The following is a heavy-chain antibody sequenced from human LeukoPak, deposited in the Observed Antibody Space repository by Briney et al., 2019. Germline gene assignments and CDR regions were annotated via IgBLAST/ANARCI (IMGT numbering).Heavy chain of an antibody. Sequence: PGGSLRLSCAASGFTFSSYGMHWVRQAPGKGLEWVAFIRYDGSNKYYADSVKGRFTISRDNSKNTLYLQMNSLRAEDTAVYYCAKDPGPGGAYTGEYYFDYWGQGTLVTVSS. D-gene: IGHD5-18*01. CDR1: GFTFSSYG. CDR2: IRYDGSNK. V-gene: IGHV3-30*02. J-gene: IGHJ4*02. CDR3: AKDPGPGGAYTGEYYFDY.